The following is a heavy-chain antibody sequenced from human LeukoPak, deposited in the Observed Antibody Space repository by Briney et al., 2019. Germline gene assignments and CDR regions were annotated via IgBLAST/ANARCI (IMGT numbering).Heavy chain of an antibody. CDR3: AKDAQRGFDYSNSFQY. D-gene: IGHD4-11*01. V-gene: IGHV3-33*06. Sequence: QTWGSLRLSCAASGFIFTDYGFHWVRQAPGKGLEWVAAIWSDATNMFYANSVKGRFFIQRDDYQNTVYLEMSSLRAEDTAVYYCAKDAQRGFDYSNSFQYWGQGSLVTVSS. CDR2: IWSDATNM. J-gene: IGHJ4*02. CDR1: GFIFTDYG.